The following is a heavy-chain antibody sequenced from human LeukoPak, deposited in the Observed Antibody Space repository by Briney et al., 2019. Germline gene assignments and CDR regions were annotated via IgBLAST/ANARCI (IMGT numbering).Heavy chain of an antibody. V-gene: IGHV1-2*02. CDR3: ARDIVATNYFDY. CDR1: GYTFTGYY. CDR2: INPNSGGT. D-gene: IGHD5-12*01. J-gene: IGHJ4*02. Sequence: ASVTVSCKASGYTFTGYYMHWVRQAPGQGLEWMGWINPNSGGTNYAQKFQGRVTMTRDTSISTAYMELSRLRSDDTAVYYCARDIVATNYFDYWGQGTLVTVSS.